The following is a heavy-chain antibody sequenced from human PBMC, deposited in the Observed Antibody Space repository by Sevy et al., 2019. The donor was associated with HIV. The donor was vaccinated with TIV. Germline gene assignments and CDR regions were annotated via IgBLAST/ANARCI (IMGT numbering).Heavy chain of an antibody. D-gene: IGHD2-2*01. V-gene: IGHV4-34*01. CDR2: INESGIT. Sequence: SETVSLTCAVHDGSFSGYYWNWIRQLPGKGLEWIGEINESGITYYNPSLKSRVTISVDTSKKQFSLKLNSVTAADTAVYFCAQSPPVVVVPGAPSWFDPWGQGTLVTVSS. CDR1: DGSFSGYY. CDR3: AQSPPVVVVPGAPSWFDP. J-gene: IGHJ5*02.